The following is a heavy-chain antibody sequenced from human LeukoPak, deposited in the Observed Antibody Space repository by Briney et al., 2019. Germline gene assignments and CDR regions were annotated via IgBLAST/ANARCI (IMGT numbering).Heavy chain of an antibody. CDR2: INPNSGGT. Sequence: ASVKVSCKASGYTFTGYYMHWVRQAPGQGLEWMGWINPNSGGTNYAQKFQGRVTMTRDTSISTAYMELSRLRSDDTAVYYCARDPSYSSRYNWFDPWGQGTLVTVSS. CDR3: ARDPSYSSRYNWFDP. J-gene: IGHJ5*02. D-gene: IGHD6-13*01. V-gene: IGHV1-2*02. CDR1: GYTFTGYY.